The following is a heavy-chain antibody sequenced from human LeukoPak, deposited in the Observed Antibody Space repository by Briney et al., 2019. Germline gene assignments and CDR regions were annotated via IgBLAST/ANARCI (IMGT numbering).Heavy chain of an antibody. CDR2: ISRTSSNV. CDR1: GFTFTTYS. Sequence: GGSLRLSCAASGFTFTTYSMNWVRQAPGKGLEWVSYISRTSSNVYYADSVKGRFTISRDNAKNSLYLQMHSLRDEDTAVYYCAGADYYFDYWGQGSLVTVSS. J-gene: IGHJ4*02. V-gene: IGHV3-48*02. CDR3: AGADYYFDY.